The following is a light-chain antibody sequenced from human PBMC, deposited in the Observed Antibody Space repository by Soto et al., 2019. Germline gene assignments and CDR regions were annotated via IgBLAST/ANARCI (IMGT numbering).Light chain of an antibody. Sequence: QSALTQPPSASGYPGQSVTISCTGTSSDVGGYDDVSWYQQQSGTAPKLIIYEVTNRPSGVPDRFSGSKSGNTASLTVSGLQAEYEADYYCSSYAGISHVIFGAGTQLTVL. J-gene: IGLJ2*01. V-gene: IGLV2-8*01. CDR2: EVT. CDR3: SSYAGISHVI. CDR1: SSDVGGYDD.